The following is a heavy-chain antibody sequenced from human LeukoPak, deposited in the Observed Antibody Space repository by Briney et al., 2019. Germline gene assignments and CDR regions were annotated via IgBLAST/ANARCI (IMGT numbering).Heavy chain of an antibody. J-gene: IGHJ4*02. CDR3: ARDHGGSYHLDY. CDR1: GFTFSNFW. CDR2: ISSSSSYT. D-gene: IGHD1-26*01. V-gene: IGHV3-11*06. Sequence: GGSLRLSCAASGFTFSNFWMHWVRQAPGKGLEWVSYISSSSSYTNYADSVKGRFTISRDNAKNSLYLQMNSLRAEDTAVYYCARDHGGSYHLDYWGQGTLVTVSS.